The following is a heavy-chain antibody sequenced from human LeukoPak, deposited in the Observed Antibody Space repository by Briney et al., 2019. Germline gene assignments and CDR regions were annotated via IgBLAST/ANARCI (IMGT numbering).Heavy chain of an antibody. Sequence: PSETLSLTCAVSGGSISSGGYPWSWIRQPPGKGLEWIGYIYHSGSTYYNPSLKSRVTISVDRSKNQFSLKLSSVTAADTAVYYCARGRTGDGADHFDYWGQGTLVTVSS. CDR1: GGSISSGGYP. D-gene: IGHD7-27*01. J-gene: IGHJ4*02. CDR2: IYHSGST. V-gene: IGHV4-30-2*01. CDR3: ARGRTGDGADHFDY.